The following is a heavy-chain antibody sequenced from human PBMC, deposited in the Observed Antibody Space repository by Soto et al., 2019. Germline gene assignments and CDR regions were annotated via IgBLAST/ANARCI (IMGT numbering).Heavy chain of an antibody. D-gene: IGHD6-13*01. CDR3: ARGYSSSWYNWFDP. CDR2: IKQDGSEK. V-gene: IGHV3-7*03. Sequence: EVQLVESGGGLVQPGGSLRLSCAGSGFTFSSYWMSWVRQAPGKGLEWVANIKQDGSEKYYVDSVKGRFTISRDNAKNSRYLQMNSLRAEDTAVYYCARGYSSSWYNWFDPWGQGTLVTVSS. J-gene: IGHJ5*02. CDR1: GFTFSSYW.